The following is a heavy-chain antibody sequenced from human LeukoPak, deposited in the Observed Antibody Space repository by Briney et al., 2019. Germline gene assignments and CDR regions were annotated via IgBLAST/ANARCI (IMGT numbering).Heavy chain of an antibody. CDR2: INSDGSST. V-gene: IGHV3-74*01. J-gene: IGHJ5*02. CDR1: GFTFSGYW. Sequence: GGSLRLSCAASGFTFSGYWMHWVRQAPGKGLVGVSRINSDGSSTNYADSVKGRFTISRDNAKNTLYLQMNTLRAEDTAVYYCARGGTYSSGLPGSWGQGTLVTVSS. CDR3: ARGGTYSSGLPGS. D-gene: IGHD5-18*01.